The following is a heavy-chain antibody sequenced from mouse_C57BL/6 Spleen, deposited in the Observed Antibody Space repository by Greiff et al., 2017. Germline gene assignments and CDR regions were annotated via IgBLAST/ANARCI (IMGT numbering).Heavy chain of an antibody. CDR1: GYTFTDYE. D-gene: IGHD2-1*01. V-gene: IGHV1-15*01. CDR2: IGPETGGT. J-gene: IGHJ3*01. CDR3: TPSTMVSAGFAY. Sequence: VQLQESGAELVRPGASVTLSCKASGYTFTDYEMHWVKQTPVHGLEWIGSIGPETGGTAYNQKFKGHAILTADKSSSTAYMELRSLTSEDSAVYYCTPSTMVSAGFAYWGQGTLVTVSA.